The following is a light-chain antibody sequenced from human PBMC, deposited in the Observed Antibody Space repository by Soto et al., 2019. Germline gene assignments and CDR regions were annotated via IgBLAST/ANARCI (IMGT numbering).Light chain of an antibody. CDR3: KSYDSSLSAVV. CDR1: SSNIGAGYD. J-gene: IGLJ2*01. V-gene: IGLV1-40*01. CDR2: TNT. Sequence: QSVLTQPPSVSGAPGQRVTISCSGSSSNIGAGYDVEWYQQLPGTAPKVLIYTNTYRPPGVPDRFSGSKSGTSASLAITGLQAEDEADYYCKSYDSSLSAVVFGGGTKVTVL.